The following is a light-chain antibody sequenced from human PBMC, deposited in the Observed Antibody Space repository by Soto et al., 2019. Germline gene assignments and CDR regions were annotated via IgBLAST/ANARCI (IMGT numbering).Light chain of an antibody. V-gene: IGKV3-15*01. J-gene: IGKJ5*01. Sequence: EIVMTQSPATLAVSPGERATLSCRASQSISSDLAWYQQKPGQAPRLLIYGSSTRATGVPARFSGSGSGTDFTLTISRLEPEDFAVYYCQQRSSWPRITFGQGTRLEI. CDR3: QQRSSWPRIT. CDR1: QSISSD. CDR2: GSS.